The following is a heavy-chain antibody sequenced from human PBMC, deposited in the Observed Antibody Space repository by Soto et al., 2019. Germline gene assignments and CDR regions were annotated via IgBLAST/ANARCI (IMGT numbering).Heavy chain of an antibody. CDR2: ISGSGDTT. CDR1: GFTFITCA. Sequence: LRLSCAASGFTFITCAMSWVRQAPGKGLEWVSGISGSGDTTYYADSVKGRFTISRDNSKNTLYLQMNSLRAEDTAVYYCAKRPYDSSGYYLYFDYWGQGTLVTVSS. V-gene: IGHV3-23*01. J-gene: IGHJ4*02. CDR3: AKRPYDSSGYYLYFDY. D-gene: IGHD3-22*01.